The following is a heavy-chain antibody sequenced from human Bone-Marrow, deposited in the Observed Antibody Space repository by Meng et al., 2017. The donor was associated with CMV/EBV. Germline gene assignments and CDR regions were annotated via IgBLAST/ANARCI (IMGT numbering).Heavy chain of an antibody. CDR1: GFTFSSYW. CDR3: AKWGGDYGDG. V-gene: IGHV3-7*03. CDR2: IKQDGSEK. Sequence: GGSLRLSCAASGFTFSSYWMSWVRQAPGKGLEWVANIKQDGSEKYYVDSVKGRFTISRDTSKNTLYLQMSSLRAEDTAVYYCAKWGGDYGDGWGQGTLVTVSS. J-gene: IGHJ4*02. D-gene: IGHD4-17*01.